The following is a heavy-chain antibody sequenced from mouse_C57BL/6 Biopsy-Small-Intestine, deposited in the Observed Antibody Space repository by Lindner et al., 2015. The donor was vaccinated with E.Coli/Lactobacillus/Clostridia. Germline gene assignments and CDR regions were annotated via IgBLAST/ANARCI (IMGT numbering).Heavy chain of an antibody. CDR2: ISPYNGNT. Sequence: SVKVSCKASGYSFTTYGISWVRQAPGQGLEWMAWISPYNGNTTYAPKHQGRVTVTTDTSTNTAYFDLRLLRSDDTARYYCTRVSVVGSNTAWGRGTLVTVSS. D-gene: IGHD1-1*02. CDR3: TRVSVVGSNTA. CDR1: GYSFTTYG. V-gene: IGHV1S61*01. J-gene: IGHJ4*01.